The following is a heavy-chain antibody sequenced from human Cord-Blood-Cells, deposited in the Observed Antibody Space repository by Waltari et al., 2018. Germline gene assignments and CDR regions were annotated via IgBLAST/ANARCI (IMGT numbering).Heavy chain of an antibody. V-gene: IGHV6-1*01. CDR3: ARHAGRAAAGGYYYFDY. Sequence: QVQLQQSGPGLVKPSQTLSLTCAISGDSVSSNSAAWNWIRQSPSRGLEWLGRTYYRSKWYNDYAVSAKSRITINPDTSKNQFSLQLNSVTPEDTAVYYCARHAGRAAAGGYYYFDYWGQGTLVTVSS. J-gene: IGHJ4*02. D-gene: IGHD6-13*01. CDR1: GDSVSSNSAA. CDR2: TYYRSKWYN.